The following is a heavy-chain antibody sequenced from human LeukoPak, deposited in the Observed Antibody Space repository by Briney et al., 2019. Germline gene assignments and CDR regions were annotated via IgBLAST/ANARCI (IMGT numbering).Heavy chain of an antibody. J-gene: IGHJ6*03. CDR2: IYTSGST. Sequence: SETLSLTCTVSGGSISSYYWSWIRQPAGKGLEWIGRIYTSGSTNYNPSLKSRVTMSVDTSKNQFSLKLSSVTAADTAVYYCARDSSGWYSAYYYYYYMDVWGKGTTVTVSS. CDR3: ARDSSGWYSAYYYYYYMDV. CDR1: GGSISSYY. V-gene: IGHV4-4*07. D-gene: IGHD6-19*01.